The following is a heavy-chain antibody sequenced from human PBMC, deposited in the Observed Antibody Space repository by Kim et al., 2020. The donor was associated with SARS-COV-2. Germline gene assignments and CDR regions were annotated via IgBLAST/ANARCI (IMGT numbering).Heavy chain of an antibody. CDR2: INSDGSSI. V-gene: IGHV3-11*01. J-gene: IGHJ4*02. Sequence: GGSLRLSCAASGFSFSDYYMSWIRQVPGKGLEWVAYINSDGSSIKYADSVNGRFTVSRDNAKKSLSLQMNSLTPEDTAVYYCVREPNYWGQGTLVTVSS. CDR1: GFSFSDYY. CDR3: VREPNY.